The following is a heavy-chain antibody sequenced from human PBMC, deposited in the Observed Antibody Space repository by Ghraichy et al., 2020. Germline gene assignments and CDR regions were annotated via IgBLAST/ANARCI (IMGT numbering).Heavy chain of an antibody. J-gene: IGHJ4*02. CDR1: GGSIRSHY. Sequence: SETLSLTCIVSGGSIRSHYWSWIRQPPGKGLEWIGNIYHSGDTNYNPSLKSRVTISIDTSRNQFSLNLSSETAADTAVYFCARKDTARVAGFDYWGQGTLVTVSS. V-gene: IGHV4-59*08. CDR3: ARKDTARVAGFDY. D-gene: IGHD5-18*01. CDR2: IYHSGDT.